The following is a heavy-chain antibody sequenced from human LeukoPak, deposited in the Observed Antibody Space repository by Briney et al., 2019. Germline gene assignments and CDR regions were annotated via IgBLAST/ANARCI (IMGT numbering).Heavy chain of an antibody. CDR2: IYYSGST. Sequence: SETLSLTCTVSGGSISSSSYYWGWIRQPPGKGLEWIGSIYYSGSTYYNPSLKSRVTISVDTSKHQFSLKLSSVTAADTAVYYXARHARQVDKKTGRYXDXXGQGTLVTVS. V-gene: IGHV4-39*01. J-gene: IGHJ4*02. CDR3: ARHARQVDKKTGRYXDX. CDR1: GGSISSSSYY. D-gene: IGHD3-10*01.